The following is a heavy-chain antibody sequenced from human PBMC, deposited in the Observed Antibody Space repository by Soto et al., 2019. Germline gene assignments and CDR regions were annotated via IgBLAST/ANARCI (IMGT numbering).Heavy chain of an antibody. D-gene: IGHD6-13*01. CDR2: INWNSNKI. Sequence: EVQLVESGGGLVQPGRSLRLSCAASGFIFDDYAMHWVRQGPGKGLEWVSGINWNSNKIDYADSVKGRFTISRDNAKNSLYLQMNSLRAEDTAFYYCATGSTGYSSTWFGDYWGQGTLVTVSS. CDR3: ATGSTGYSSTWFGDY. J-gene: IGHJ4*02. V-gene: IGHV3-9*01. CDR1: GFIFDDYA.